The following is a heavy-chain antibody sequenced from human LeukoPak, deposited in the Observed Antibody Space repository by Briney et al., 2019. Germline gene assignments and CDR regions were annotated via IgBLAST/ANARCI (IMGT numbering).Heavy chain of an antibody. CDR1: GGTFRSHI. D-gene: IGHD1-26*01. CDR3: TRVNLRGSQYNWFDP. CDR2: ITPVIDSA. Sequence: SVKVSCKTSGGTFRSHIFSWVRQAPRQGLEWMGRITPVIDSAKYAQKFQDRITITADTSTGTAYLHLSSLTSEDTAIYYCTRVNLRGSQYNWFDPWGQGTLVTVSS. V-gene: IGHV1-69*08. J-gene: IGHJ5*02.